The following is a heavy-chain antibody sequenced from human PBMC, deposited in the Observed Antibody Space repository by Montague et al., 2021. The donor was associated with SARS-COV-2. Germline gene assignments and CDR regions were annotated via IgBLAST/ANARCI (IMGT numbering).Heavy chain of an antibody. Sequence: SLRLSCAASGFTFSSYAMHWVRQAPGKGLEWVAAISDDGSNKYYADSVKGRFTISRDNSKNTLYLQMNSLRAEDTAEYYCASGRIAVAERDYWGQGTLVTVSS. V-gene: IGHV3-30*04. D-gene: IGHD6-19*01. J-gene: IGHJ4*02. CDR2: ISDDGSNK. CDR1: GFTFSSYA. CDR3: ASGRIAVAERDY.